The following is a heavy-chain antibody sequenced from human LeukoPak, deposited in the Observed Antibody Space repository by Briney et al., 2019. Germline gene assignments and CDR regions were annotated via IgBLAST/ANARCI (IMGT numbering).Heavy chain of an antibody. CDR2: INPNSGGA. CDR1: GYTFTGYY. Sequence: ASVKVSCKASGYTFTGYYMHWVRQAPGQGLEWMGWINPNSGGANHAQKFQGRVTMTRDTSISTAYMELSRLRSDDTAVYYCATPRGYSYGYYFDYWGQGTLVTVSS. J-gene: IGHJ4*02. V-gene: IGHV1-2*02. CDR3: ATPRGYSYGYYFDY. D-gene: IGHD5-18*01.